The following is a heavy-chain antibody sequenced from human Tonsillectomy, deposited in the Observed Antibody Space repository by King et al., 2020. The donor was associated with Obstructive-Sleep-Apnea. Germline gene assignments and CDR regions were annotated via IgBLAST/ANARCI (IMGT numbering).Heavy chain of an antibody. Sequence: VQLVESGGGLVQPGRSLRLSCRASGFTFGDYAMSWFRQAPGKGLEWVGLIRSKTYGGTIEYAASVKGRFTISRDDSKSIAYLQMNSMKTEDTAVYYCTRVLLVRGVSDFDYWGQGTLVTVSS. D-gene: IGHD3-10*01. CDR1: GFTFGDYA. CDR2: IRSKTYGGTI. V-gene: IGHV3-49*03. CDR3: TRVLLVRGVSDFDY. J-gene: IGHJ4*02.